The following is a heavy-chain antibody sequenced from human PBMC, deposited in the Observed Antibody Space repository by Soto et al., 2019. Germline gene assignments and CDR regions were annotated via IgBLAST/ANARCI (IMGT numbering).Heavy chain of an antibody. Sequence: ASVKVSCKASGYTLTSYSIHWVRPAPRPRLEWMRWINAGNGNTKYSQKFQGRVTITRDTSASTAYMELSSLRSEDTAVYYCARGSHYDFWSGYLGLDYWGQGTLVTVS. CDR3: ARGSHYDFWSGYLGLDY. D-gene: IGHD3-3*01. CDR2: INAGNGNT. CDR1: GYTLTSYS. V-gene: IGHV1-3*01. J-gene: IGHJ4*02.